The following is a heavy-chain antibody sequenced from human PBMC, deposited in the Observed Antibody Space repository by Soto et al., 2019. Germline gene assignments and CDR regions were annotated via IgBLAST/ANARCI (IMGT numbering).Heavy chain of an antibody. D-gene: IGHD3-10*01. CDR3: ARARGFVVRAPPVDY. CDR2: ISAYNGNT. V-gene: IGHV1-18*01. CDR1: GYTFTSYG. Sequence: QVQLVQSGAEVKKPGASVKVSCKASGYTFTSYGISWVRQAPGQGLEWMGWISAYNGNTNYAQKLQGRVTMTTDTSXXTADMELRSLSSDDTAVYYGARARGFVVRAPPVDYWGQGTLVTVSS. J-gene: IGHJ4*02.